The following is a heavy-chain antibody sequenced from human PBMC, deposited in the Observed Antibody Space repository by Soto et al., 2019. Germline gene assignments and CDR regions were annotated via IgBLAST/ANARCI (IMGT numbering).Heavy chain of an antibody. V-gene: IGHV3-64*01. D-gene: IGHD1-26*01. CDR2: ISSNGGTT. CDR3: VRRVSGSYDY. CDR1: GFTFSSYD. Sequence: EVQLAESGGGMVQPGGSLRLSCVASGFTFSSYDMHWVRQAPGKGLEYVSSISSNGGTTYYGNSVKGRFTISRDNSKNTLYLQMRSLRAEDMAVYYCVRRVSGSYDYWGQGTLVIVSS. J-gene: IGHJ4*02.